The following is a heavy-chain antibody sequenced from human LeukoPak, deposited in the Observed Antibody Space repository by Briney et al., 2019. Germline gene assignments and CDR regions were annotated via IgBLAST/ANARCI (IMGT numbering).Heavy chain of an antibody. Sequence: ASVKVSCKASGYTFTSYYMHWVRQAPGQGLECMGIINPSGGSTSYAQKFQGRVTMTRDMSTSTVYMELSSLRSEDTAVYYCARDAEGIVVVVAATPGSFDYWGQGTLVTVSS. CDR3: ARDAEGIVVVVAATPGSFDY. V-gene: IGHV1-46*01. CDR1: GYTFTSYY. J-gene: IGHJ4*02. D-gene: IGHD2-15*01. CDR2: INPSGGST.